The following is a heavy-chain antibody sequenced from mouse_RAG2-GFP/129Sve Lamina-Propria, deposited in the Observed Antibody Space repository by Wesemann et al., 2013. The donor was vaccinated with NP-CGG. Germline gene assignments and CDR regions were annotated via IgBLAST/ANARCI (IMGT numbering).Heavy chain of an antibody. D-gene: IGHD2-1*01. CDR3: ARYNYGNYGTY. CDR2: INPNNGGT. CDR1: GYTFTDYY. J-gene: IGHJ3*01. Sequence: VQLQQPGAELVKPGASVKISCKASGYTFTDYYMNWVKQSHGKSLEWIGDINPNNGGTSYNQKFKGKATLTVDKSSSTAYMELRSLTSEDSAVYYCARYNYGNYGTYWGQGTLVTVSA. V-gene: IGHV1-26*01.